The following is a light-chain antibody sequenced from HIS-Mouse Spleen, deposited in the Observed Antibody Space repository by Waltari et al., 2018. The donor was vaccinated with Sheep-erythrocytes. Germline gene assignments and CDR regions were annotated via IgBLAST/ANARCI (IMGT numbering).Light chain of an antibody. CDR1: ELGANY. Sequence: LTQPRSVSGSPGQSVTIPCSGVELGANYACWYQQKPVQSPVLVIYQDSKRPSGIPERFSGSNSGNTATLTISGTQAMDEADYYCQAWDSSTVVFGGGTKLTVL. CDR2: QDS. J-gene: IGLJ2*01. CDR3: QAWDSSTVV. V-gene: IGLV3-1*01.